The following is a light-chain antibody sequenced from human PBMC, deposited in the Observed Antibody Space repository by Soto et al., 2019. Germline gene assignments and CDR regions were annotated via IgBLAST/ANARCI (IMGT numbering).Light chain of an antibody. J-gene: IGKJ4*01. CDR3: MQTSQFPLT. CDR1: QSLVHSDGNTY. V-gene: IGKV2-24*01. Sequence: DIVLTQTPLSSPVTLGQPASISCRSSQSLVHSDGNTYLNWLQQRPGQPPRLLIYEVSNRFSGVPDRFSGSGAGTDFTLEISRVEAEEVGVYYCMQTSQFPLTFGGGTKVEIK. CDR2: EVS.